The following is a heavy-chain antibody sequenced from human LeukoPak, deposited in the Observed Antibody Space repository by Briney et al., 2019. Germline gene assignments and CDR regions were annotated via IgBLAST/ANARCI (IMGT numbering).Heavy chain of an antibody. CDR2: INTNTGNP. V-gene: IGHV7-4-1*02. CDR3: ARFASYSGYDLHPYYYYYYYMDV. D-gene: IGHD5-12*01. Sequence: ASVKVSCKASGYTFTSYAMNWVRQAPGQGLEWMGWINTNTGNPTYAQGFTGRFVFSFDTSVSTAYLQISSLKAEDTAVYYCARFASYSGYDLHPYYYYYYYMDVWGKGTTVTVSS. J-gene: IGHJ6*03. CDR1: GYTFTSYA.